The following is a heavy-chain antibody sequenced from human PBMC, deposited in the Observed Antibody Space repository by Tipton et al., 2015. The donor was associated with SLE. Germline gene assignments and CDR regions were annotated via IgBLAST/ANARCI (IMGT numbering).Heavy chain of an antibody. CDR3: AVWNTAGSCWFDP. CDR1: GGSISSGGYY. D-gene: IGHD6-13*01. Sequence: TLSLTCTVSGGSISSGGYYWSWIRQHPGKGLEWIGYIYYSGSTYYNPSLKSRVTISVDTSKNLFSLKLSSVTAADTAVYYRAVWNTAGSCWFDPWGQGTLVTVSS. V-gene: IGHV4-31*03. J-gene: IGHJ5*02. CDR2: IYYSGST.